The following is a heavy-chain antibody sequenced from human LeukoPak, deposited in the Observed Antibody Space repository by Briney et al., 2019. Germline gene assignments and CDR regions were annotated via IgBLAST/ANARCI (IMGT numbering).Heavy chain of an antibody. CDR3: ASSDSSGWFRAFDI. V-gene: IGHV1-8*03. CDR2: MNPNSGNT. CDR1: GYTFTSYD. J-gene: IGHJ3*02. D-gene: IGHD6-19*01. Sequence: ASVKVSCKASGYTFTSYDITWGRQATGQGLEWMGWMNPNSGNTGYAQKFEGRVTITRNTSISTAYMELSSLRSEGTAVYYCASSDSSGWFRAFDIWGQGTMVTVSS.